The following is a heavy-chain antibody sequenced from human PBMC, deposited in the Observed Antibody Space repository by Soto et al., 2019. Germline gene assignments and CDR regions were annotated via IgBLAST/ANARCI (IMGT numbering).Heavy chain of an antibody. CDR3: ALGDSGYDSFYFVY. J-gene: IGHJ4*02. CDR2: INHSGST. CDR1: GGSFSCYY. Sequence: SETLSLTCAVYGGSFSCYYWSWIRQPPGKGLEWIGEINHSGSTNYNPSLKSRVTISVDTSKNQFSLKLSSVTAADTAVYYCALGDSGYDSFYFVYWGQGTLVTVSS. D-gene: IGHD5-12*01. V-gene: IGHV4-34*01.